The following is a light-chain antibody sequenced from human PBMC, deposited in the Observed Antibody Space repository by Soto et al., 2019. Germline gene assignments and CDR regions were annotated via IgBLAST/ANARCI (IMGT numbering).Light chain of an antibody. CDR1: SSDVGGYNY. CDR3: SSYTTSNTRQIV. Sequence: QSALTQPASVSGSPGQSITISCTGTSSDVGGYNYVSWYQHHPGEAPKLMIYDASNRPSGVSNRFSGSKSGNTASLTISGLQPEDEADYYCSSYTTSNTRQIVFGTGTKVTVL. J-gene: IGLJ1*01. CDR2: DAS. V-gene: IGLV2-14*03.